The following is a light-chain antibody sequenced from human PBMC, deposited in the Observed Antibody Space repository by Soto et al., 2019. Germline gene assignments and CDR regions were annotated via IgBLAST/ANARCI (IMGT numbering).Light chain of an antibody. CDR1: QAISSY. Sequence: DIQLTQAPAFLSFSAGDRVSITCRASQAISSYLAWYQQKPGRAPKLLIYAASTLQSGVPSRFSGSGSGTEFTLTITSLQPEDFATYYCQQLNSFPITFGQGTRLEIK. J-gene: IGKJ5*01. CDR3: QQLNSFPIT. CDR2: AAS. V-gene: IGKV1-9*01.